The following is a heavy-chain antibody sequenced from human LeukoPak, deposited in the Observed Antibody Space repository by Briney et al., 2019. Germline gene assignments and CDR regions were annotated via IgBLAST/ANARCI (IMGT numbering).Heavy chain of an antibody. Sequence: PGGSLRLSCAAPGFTFSSYAMHWVRQAPGKGLEWVAVISYDGSNKYYADSVKGRFTISRDNSKNTLYLQMNSLRAEDTAVYYCARDQVVGYSYGYFDYWGQGTLVTVSS. D-gene: IGHD5-18*01. J-gene: IGHJ4*02. CDR1: GFTFSSYA. V-gene: IGHV3-30-3*01. CDR2: ISYDGSNK. CDR3: ARDQVVGYSYGYFDY.